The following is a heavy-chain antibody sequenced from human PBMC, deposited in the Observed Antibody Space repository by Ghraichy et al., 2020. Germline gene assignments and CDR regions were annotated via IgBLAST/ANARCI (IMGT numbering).Heavy chain of an antibody. CDR2: INQDGSEK. CDR1: GFTFSSHW. V-gene: IGHV3-7*03. Sequence: GESLNTSCAASGFTFSSHWMHWVRQGPGKRLEWVARINQDGSEKYYVDSVKGRFTISRDNAKNSVYLEMNSLRVEDTAVYYCARGTNSALDIWGQGTMVTISS. CDR3: ARGTNSALDI. D-gene: IGHD2/OR15-2a*01. J-gene: IGHJ3*02.